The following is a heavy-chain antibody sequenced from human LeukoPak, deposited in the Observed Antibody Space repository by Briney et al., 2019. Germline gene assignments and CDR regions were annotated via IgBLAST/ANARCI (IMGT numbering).Heavy chain of an antibody. Sequence: GSLRLSCAASGFTFSSYGMHWVRQPPGKGLEWIGEINESGSTNYNPSLKSRVTISIDTSKNHFSLKLSSVTAADTAIYYCARLRSGGQVAGVYFDSWGQGTLVTVSS. V-gene: IGHV4-34*01. CDR3: ARLRSGGQVAGVYFDS. D-gene: IGHD6-19*01. CDR2: INESGST. CDR1: GFTFSSYG. J-gene: IGHJ4*02.